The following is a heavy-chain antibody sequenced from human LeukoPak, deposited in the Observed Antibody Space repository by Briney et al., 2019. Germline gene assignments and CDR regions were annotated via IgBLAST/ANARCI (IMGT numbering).Heavy chain of an antibody. V-gene: IGHV4-59*12. D-gene: IGHD3-10*01. Sequence: SETLSLTCTVSGGSISSYYWSWIRQPPGKGLEWIGYIYYSGSTNYNPSLKSRVTISVDTSKNQFSLKLSSVTAADTAVYYCARFPLYYYGSGSPPYYGMDVWGQGTTVTVSS. CDR3: ARFPLYYYGSGSPPYYGMDV. CDR1: GGSISSYY. CDR2: IYYSGST. J-gene: IGHJ6*02.